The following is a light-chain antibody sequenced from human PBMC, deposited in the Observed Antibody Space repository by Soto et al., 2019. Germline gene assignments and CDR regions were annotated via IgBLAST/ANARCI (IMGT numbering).Light chain of an antibody. Sequence: DIQLTESPSFLSASVGDRVTVSCGASQDISTSLAWFQQKAGKVPQLLVYPASTLQDGVPSRFSGSGSGTYFTLTINNLQAEDFATYYCQHLRTYPFSFGQGTKVDIK. J-gene: IGKJ2*03. CDR2: PAS. V-gene: IGKV1-9*01. CDR3: QHLRTYPFS. CDR1: QDISTS.